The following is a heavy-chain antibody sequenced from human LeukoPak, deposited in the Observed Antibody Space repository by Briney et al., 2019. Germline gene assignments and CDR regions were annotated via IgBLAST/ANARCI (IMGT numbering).Heavy chain of an antibody. Sequence: PGGSLRLSCAASGFTFSSYSMNWVRQAPGKGLEWVSYISGSSGNIDYTDSVKGRFTVSRDNAENSLYLQMNSLRDEDTAVYHCARDLNWAFDSWGQGTLVTVS. D-gene: IGHD7-27*01. J-gene: IGHJ4*02. CDR2: ISGSSGNI. CDR3: ARDLNWAFDS. CDR1: GFTFSSYS. V-gene: IGHV3-48*02.